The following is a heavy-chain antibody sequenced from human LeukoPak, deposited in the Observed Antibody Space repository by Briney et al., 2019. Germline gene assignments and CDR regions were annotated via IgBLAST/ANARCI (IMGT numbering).Heavy chain of an antibody. J-gene: IGHJ2*01. D-gene: IGHD3-10*01. CDR1: GGTFSRFA. CDR2: IIPIFGPA. V-gene: IGHV1-69*13. Sequence: SVKVSCKASGGTFSRFAISWVRQAPGQGLEWMGGIIPIFGPANYAQKFQGRVTITADESTSTAYMELSRLRPEDTALYYCAKSTYYYGSGEGSNYWYFDLWGRGTLVTVSS. CDR3: AKSTYYYGSGEGSNYWYFDL.